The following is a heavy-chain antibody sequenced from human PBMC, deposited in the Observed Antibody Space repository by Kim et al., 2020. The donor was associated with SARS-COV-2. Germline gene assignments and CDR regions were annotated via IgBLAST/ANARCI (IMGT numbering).Heavy chain of an antibody. V-gene: IGHV3-53*01. D-gene: IGHD6-13*01. J-gene: IGHJ6*02. CDR3: ARGEQQLFYGMDV. Sequence: YADSVKGRFTISRDNSKNTLYLQMNRLRAEDTAVYYCARGEQQLFYGMDVWGQGTTVTVSS.